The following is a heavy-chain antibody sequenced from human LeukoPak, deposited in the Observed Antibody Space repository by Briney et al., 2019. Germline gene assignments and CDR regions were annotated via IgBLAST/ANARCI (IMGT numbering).Heavy chain of an antibody. CDR3: SRDTYYSDGIDYPYSDAFDT. CDR2: INPNSGGT. D-gene: IGHD3-22*01. Sequence: ASVKVSCKASGYTFSGYYMHWVRQAPGQGLEWMGWINPNSGGTNYAQKFQGRVTMTRGTSISTAYKEVSRFESDDTLLYYVSRDTYYSDGIDYPYSDAFDTWGQGTMVTVSS. V-gene: IGHV1-2*02. CDR1: GYTFSGYY. J-gene: IGHJ3*02.